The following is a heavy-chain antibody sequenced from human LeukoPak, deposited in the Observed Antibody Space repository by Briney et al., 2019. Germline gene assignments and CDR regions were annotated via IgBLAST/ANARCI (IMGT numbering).Heavy chain of an antibody. CDR1: GGSVSGYY. Sequence: PSETLSLTCAVYGGSVSGYYWSWIRQPPGKGLEWIGEINHSGSTNYNPSLKSRVTISVDTSKNQFSLKLSSVTAVDTAVYSCASSDCSGGSCYSHFDYWGQGTLVTVSS. J-gene: IGHJ4*02. CDR3: ASSDCSGGSCYSHFDY. V-gene: IGHV4-34*01. D-gene: IGHD2-15*01. CDR2: INHSGST.